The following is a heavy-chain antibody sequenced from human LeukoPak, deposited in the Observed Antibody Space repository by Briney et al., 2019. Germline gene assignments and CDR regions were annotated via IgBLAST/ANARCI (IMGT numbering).Heavy chain of an antibody. CDR1: GFTFSSYS. D-gene: IGHD3-22*01. J-gene: IGHJ4*02. CDR3: SRVWRVVVRYFDY. V-gene: IGHV3-21*01. CDR2: ISSSSSYI. Sequence: PGGSLRLSCAASGFTFSSYSMNWVRQAPGKGLEWVSSISSSSSYIYYADSVKGRFTISRDNAKNSLYLQMNSLRAEDTAVYYCSRVWRVVVRYFDYWGQGTLVTVSS.